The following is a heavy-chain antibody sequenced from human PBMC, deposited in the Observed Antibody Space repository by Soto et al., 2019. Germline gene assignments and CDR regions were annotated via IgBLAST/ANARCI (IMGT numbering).Heavy chain of an antibody. CDR2: INWDGGKI. CDR3: VKDYGRHSGDGMNI. CDR1: GFSVDDYA. J-gene: IGHJ3*02. D-gene: IGHD3-10*01. V-gene: IGHV3-9*01. Sequence: EVQLAESGGGLVQPGRSLRLSCVASGFSVDDYAMHWVRQGPGKGLEWVSGINWDGGKIGYADSVKGRFTISRDSAKNSLFMQMNGLRADDTALYYCVKDYGRHSGDGMNIWGQGTMVTVSS.